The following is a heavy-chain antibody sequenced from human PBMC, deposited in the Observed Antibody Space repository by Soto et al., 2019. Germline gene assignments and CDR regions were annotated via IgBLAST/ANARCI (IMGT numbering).Heavy chain of an antibody. CDR2: IIPIFGTA. V-gene: IGHV1-69*13. CDR3: ARAMFPGISRYYYYGMDV. Sequence: ASVKVSCKASGGTFSSYAISWVRQAPGQGLEWMGGIIPIFGTANYAQKFQGRVTITADESTSTAYMELSSLRSEDTAVYYCARAMFPGISRYYYYGMDVWGQGTTVTVSS. CDR1: GGTFSSYA. D-gene: IGHD2-15*01. J-gene: IGHJ6*02.